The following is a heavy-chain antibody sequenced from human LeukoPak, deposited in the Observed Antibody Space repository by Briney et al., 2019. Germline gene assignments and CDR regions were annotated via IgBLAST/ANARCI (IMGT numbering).Heavy chain of an antibody. CDR3: ARGATTAFHFDY. J-gene: IGHJ4*02. CDR2: IYTSGST. Sequence: SETLSLTCTVSGGSISSGSYYWSWIRQPAGKGLEWIGRIYTSGSTNYNPSLKSRVTISVDTSKNQFSLKLSSVTAADTAVYYCARGATTAFHFDYWGPGTLVTVSS. V-gene: IGHV4-61*02. CDR1: GGSISSGSYY. D-gene: IGHD1-26*01.